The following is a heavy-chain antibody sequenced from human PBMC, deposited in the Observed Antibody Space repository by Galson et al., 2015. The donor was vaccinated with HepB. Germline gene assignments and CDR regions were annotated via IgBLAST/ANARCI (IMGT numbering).Heavy chain of an antibody. CDR3: ARDYASSWYFNHYYGMDV. CDR2: LSYDGSYK. J-gene: IGHJ6*02. Sequence: LSCAAAGFICSDSDMHCVRQAPDKGLEWVLLLSYDGSYKYYADSVKGRFTISRDNSKNTLYLQMNSLRAEDTAVYYCARDYASSWYFNHYYGMDVWGQGTAVTVSS. CDR1: GFICSDSD. D-gene: IGHD6-13*01. V-gene: IGHV3-30*03.